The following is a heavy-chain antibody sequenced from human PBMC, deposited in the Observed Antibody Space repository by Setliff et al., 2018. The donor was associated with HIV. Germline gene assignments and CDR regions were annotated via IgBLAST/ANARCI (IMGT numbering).Heavy chain of an antibody. CDR1: GTSISNNNYY. CDR2: ASYSGST. J-gene: IGHJ4*02. CDR3: ASCHVGIAHDFNN. Sequence: LSLTCFVSGTSISNNNYYWGWIRQAPGKGLEWLGSASYSGSTYYNPSLRSRVTIAVDTSTNQVSLKLKSMTAADTAVYYCASCHVGIAHDFNNWGQGALVTVPQ. D-gene: IGHD2-21*01. V-gene: IGHV4-39*01.